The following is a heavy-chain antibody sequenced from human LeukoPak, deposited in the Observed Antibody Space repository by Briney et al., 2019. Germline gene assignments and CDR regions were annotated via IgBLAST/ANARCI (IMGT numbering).Heavy chain of an antibody. D-gene: IGHD1-7*01. V-gene: IGHV4-61*08. Sequence: SETLSLTCTVSGGSISSGGYYWSWIRQPPGKGLEWIGYIYYSGSTNYNPSLRSRVTISVDTPKNQFSLKLSSVTAADTAVYYCARDLTGTTYVDYWGQGTLVTVSS. CDR3: ARDLTGTTYVDY. J-gene: IGHJ4*02. CDR1: GGSISSGGYY. CDR2: IYYSGST.